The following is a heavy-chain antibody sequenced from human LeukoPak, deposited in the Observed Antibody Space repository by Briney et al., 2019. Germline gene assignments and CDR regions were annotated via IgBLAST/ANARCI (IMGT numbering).Heavy chain of an antibody. Sequence: SGGSLRLSCVVSGFSISSYGMHWVRQSPGKGLEWVAVIWYDGSKKYHADSVRGRFTISRDVSKSTLYLEMGSLRAEDTAVYYCARDECSTTYCYGYWGQGTLVTVSP. J-gene: IGHJ4*02. CDR1: GFSISSYG. V-gene: IGHV3-33*01. CDR2: IWYDGSKK. CDR3: ARDECSTTYCYGY. D-gene: IGHD3-10*01.